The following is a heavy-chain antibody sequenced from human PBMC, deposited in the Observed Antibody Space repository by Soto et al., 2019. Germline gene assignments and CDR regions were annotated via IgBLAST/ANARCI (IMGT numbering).Heavy chain of an antibody. D-gene: IGHD4-4*01. CDR2: ISWSSGST. Sequence: SLRLSCAASGFTFDDYAMHWVRQAPGKGLEWVSGISWSSGSTGYADSVKGRFTISRDNAKNTLYLQMNSLRAEDTAVYYCAKGHSSASNYKDYRGQGTLVTVSS. V-gene: IGHV3-9*01. CDR3: AKGHSSASNYKDY. J-gene: IGHJ4*02. CDR1: GFTFDDYA.